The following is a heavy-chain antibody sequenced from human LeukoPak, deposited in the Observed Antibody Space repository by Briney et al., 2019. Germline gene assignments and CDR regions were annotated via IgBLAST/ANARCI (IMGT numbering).Heavy chain of an antibody. Sequence: SETLSLTCTVSGYSISSGYYWGWIRQPPGKGLEWIGSIYYSGSTYYNPSLKSRVTISVDTSKNQFSLKLSSVTAADTAVYYCARQVSGSYYGGSWLYYYYMDVWGKGTTVTISS. D-gene: IGHD1-26*01. CDR1: GYSISSGYY. V-gene: IGHV4-38-2*02. J-gene: IGHJ6*03. CDR2: IYYSGST. CDR3: ARQVSGSYYGGSWLYYYYMDV.